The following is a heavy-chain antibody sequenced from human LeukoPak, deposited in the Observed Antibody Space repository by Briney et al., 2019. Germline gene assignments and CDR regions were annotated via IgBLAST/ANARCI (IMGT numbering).Heavy chain of an antibody. CDR2: IKSKTDGGIT. V-gene: IGHV3-15*01. CDR3: TTDFSGYSGYEAAFDI. J-gene: IGHJ3*02. CDR1: GFTFSNAW. D-gene: IGHD5-12*01. Sequence: GGSLRLSCAASGFTFSNAWMSWVRQAPGKGLEWVGRIKSKTDGGITDYAAPVKGRFTISRDDSKNTLYLQMNSLKTEDTAVYYCTTDFSGYSGYEAAFDIWGQGTMVTVSS.